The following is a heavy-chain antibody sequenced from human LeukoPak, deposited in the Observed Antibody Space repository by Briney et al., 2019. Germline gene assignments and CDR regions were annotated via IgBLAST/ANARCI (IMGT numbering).Heavy chain of an antibody. D-gene: IGHD1-14*01. CDR3: AKLHNLNCDY. Sequence: GGSLRLSCAASGFTFSDYAMSWVRQAPGKGLEWVSTISGSGVSTYYADAVKGRFTISRDNSKNTLSLQMNSLRPEDTAVYYCAKLHNLNCDYWGLGTLVTVSS. CDR2: ISGSGVST. V-gene: IGHV3-23*01. J-gene: IGHJ4*02. CDR1: GFTFSDYA.